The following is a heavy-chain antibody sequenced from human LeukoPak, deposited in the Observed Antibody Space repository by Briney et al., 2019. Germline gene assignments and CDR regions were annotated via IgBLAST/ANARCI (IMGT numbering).Heavy chain of an antibody. CDR2: MNPNSSNT. V-gene: IGHV1-8*01. Sequence: GASVKVSCKASGYTFTSYDINWVRQATGQGLEWMGWMNPNSSNTGYAQKFQGRVTMTRNTSIGTAYMELSSLRSEDTAVYYCARGQSGYSGYDPRPDVEGDYWGQGTLVTVSS. J-gene: IGHJ4*02. CDR3: ARGQSGYSGYDPRPDVEGDY. D-gene: IGHD5-12*01. CDR1: GYTFTSYD.